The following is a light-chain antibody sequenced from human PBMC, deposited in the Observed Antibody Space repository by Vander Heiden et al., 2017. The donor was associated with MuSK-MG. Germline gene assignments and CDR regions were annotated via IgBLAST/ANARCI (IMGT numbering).Light chain of an antibody. CDR1: QSLLHSNGYNY. CDR2: LGS. V-gene: IGKV2-28*01. Sequence: DILRTQSPLSLPVTPGEPASISCRSSQSLLHSNGYNYLDWYLQKPGQSPQLLIYLGSNRASGVPDRFSGSGSGTDFTLKISRVEAEDVGIYYCMQSLQTPQFTFGPGTKVDLK. CDR3: MQSLQTPQFT. J-gene: IGKJ3*01.